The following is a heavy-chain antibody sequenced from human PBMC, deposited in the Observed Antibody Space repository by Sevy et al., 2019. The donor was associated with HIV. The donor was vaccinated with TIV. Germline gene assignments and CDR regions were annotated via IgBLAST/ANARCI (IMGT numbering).Heavy chain of an antibody. J-gene: IGHJ4*02. D-gene: IGHD5-18*01. V-gene: IGHV3-66*01. CDR2: IYSDGTT. CDR1: GLTVSSNY. CDR3: ARGKSGYGYGLNS. Sequence: GGSLRLSCAASGLTVSSNYMSWVRQAPGKGLEGVSVIYSDGTTYHADSVKDRFTISRDNSKNTLFLEMNSLRAEDTAFYYCARGKSGYGYGLNSWGQGTLVTVSS.